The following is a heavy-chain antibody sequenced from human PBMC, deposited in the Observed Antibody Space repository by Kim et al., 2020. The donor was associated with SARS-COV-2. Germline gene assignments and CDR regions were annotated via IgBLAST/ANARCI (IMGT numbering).Heavy chain of an antibody. J-gene: IGHJ4*02. Sequence: SVKVSCKASGGTFSSYAISWVRQAPGQGLEWMGGIIPIFGTANYAQKFQGRVTITADESTSTAYMELSSLRSEDTAMYYCAREEIAVAGILDYWGQGTLVTVSS. D-gene: IGHD6-19*01. CDR1: GGTFSSYA. V-gene: IGHV1-69*13. CDR2: IIPIFGTA. CDR3: AREEIAVAGILDY.